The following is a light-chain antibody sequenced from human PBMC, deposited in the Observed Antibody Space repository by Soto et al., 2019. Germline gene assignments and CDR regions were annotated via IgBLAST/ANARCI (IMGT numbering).Light chain of an antibody. V-gene: IGLV2-11*01. CDR1: SSDVGGSDY. J-gene: IGLJ1*01. CDR3: CSYAGSYV. CDR2: DVS. Sequence: SALTQSASVSGSPGQSITISCTGTSSDVGGSDYVSWYQQHPGKAPKLMIYDVSKRPSGVPDRFSGSKSGNTASLTISGLQAEDEADYYCCSYAGSYVFGTGTKV.